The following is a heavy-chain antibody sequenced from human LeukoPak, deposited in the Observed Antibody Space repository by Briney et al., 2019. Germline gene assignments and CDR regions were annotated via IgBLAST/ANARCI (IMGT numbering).Heavy chain of an antibody. Sequence: GGSLRLSCAASGFTFNNYAMNWVRQAPGKGLEWVSSISGGGETTYYADSAKGRFTISRDNSQNTLYLQMNSLRAEDTAVYYCARDSIAVAGTDYWGQGTLVTVSS. D-gene: IGHD6-19*01. CDR2: ISGGGETT. V-gene: IGHV3-23*01. CDR1: GFTFNNYA. J-gene: IGHJ4*02. CDR3: ARDSIAVAGTDY.